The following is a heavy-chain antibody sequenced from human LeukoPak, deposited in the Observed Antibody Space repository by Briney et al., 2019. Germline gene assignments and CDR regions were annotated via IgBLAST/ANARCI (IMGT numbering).Heavy chain of an antibody. J-gene: IGHJ4*02. Sequence: ASVKVSCKASGFTFTNSAIQWVRQARGQRLEWIGWIVVGGGKTNYAQKFQERVTISRDMSTSTAYMELSNLRYDDTAVYYCAADDLTRVYWGLGTLITVSS. CDR1: GFTFTNSA. CDR3: AADDLTRVY. CDR2: IVVGGGKT. V-gene: IGHV1-58*02.